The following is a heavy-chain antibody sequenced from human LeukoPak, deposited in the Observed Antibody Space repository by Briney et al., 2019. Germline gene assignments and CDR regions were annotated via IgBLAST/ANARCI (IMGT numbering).Heavy chain of an antibody. Sequence: GGSLRLSCAGSGFTFRDDWMSWVRQAPGKGLEWVSSISSKNYIYYADSVKGRFTISRDNAKNSLYLQMNSLRAEDTAVYYCARESSVVVPAAKDIWGQGTMVTVSS. J-gene: IGHJ3*02. CDR1: GFTFRDDW. D-gene: IGHD2-2*01. CDR2: ISSKNYI. CDR3: ARESSVVVPAAKDI. V-gene: IGHV3-69-1*01.